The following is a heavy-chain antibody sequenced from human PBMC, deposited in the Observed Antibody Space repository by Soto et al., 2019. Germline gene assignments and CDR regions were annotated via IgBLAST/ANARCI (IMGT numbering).Heavy chain of an antibody. CDR1: GFTVSSNY. D-gene: IGHD3-16*02. V-gene: IGHV3-66*01. CDR2: IYSGGST. Sequence: PGGSLRLSCAASGFTVSSNYMSWVRQAPGKGLEWVSVIYSGGSTYYADSVKGRFTISRDNSKNTLYLQMNSLRAEDTAVYYCARMITFGGVIVTTYGFDYWGQGTLVTVSS. J-gene: IGHJ4*02. CDR3: ARMITFGGVIVTTYGFDY.